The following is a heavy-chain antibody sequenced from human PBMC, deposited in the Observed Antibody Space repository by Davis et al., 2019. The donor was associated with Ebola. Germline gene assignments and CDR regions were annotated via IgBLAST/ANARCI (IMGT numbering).Heavy chain of an antibody. J-gene: IGHJ5*02. Sequence: PGGSLRLSCAASGFTFSSYGMHWVRQAPGKGLEWVAVIWYDGSNKYYADSVKGRFTISRDNSKNTLYLQMNSLRAEDTAVYYCARDENSSSWLPNWFDPWGQGTLVTVSS. V-gene: IGHV3-33*08. CDR3: ARDENSSSWLPNWFDP. D-gene: IGHD6-13*01. CDR1: GFTFSSYG. CDR2: IWYDGSNK.